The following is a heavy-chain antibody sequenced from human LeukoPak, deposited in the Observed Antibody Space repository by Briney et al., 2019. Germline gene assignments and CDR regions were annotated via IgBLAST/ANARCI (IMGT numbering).Heavy chain of an antibody. Sequence: SETLSLTCAVYGGSFSGYYWSWIRQPPGKGLEWIGRIYTSGSTNYNPSLKSRVTISVDTSKNQFSLKLSSVTAADTAVYYCARGPRVQLERRANWFDPWGQGTLVTVSP. V-gene: IGHV4-4*09. CDR2: IYTSGST. J-gene: IGHJ5*02. CDR1: GGSFSGYY. D-gene: IGHD1-1*01. CDR3: ARGPRVQLERRANWFDP.